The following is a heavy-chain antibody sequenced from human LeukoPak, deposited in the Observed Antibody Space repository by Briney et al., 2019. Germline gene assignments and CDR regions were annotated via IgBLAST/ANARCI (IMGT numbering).Heavy chain of an antibody. Sequence: SETLSLTCSVSGGSISGHFWNWIRQPPGKGLEWIGYIYYSGSARYNPSLRSRVTISVDTSKNQFSLKLSSVTAADTAVYYCARGRPGYSYGYGHIVLMVYGNWFDPWGQGTLVTVSS. D-gene: IGHD2-8*01. CDR3: ARGRPGYSYGYGHIVLMVYGNWFDP. CDR2: IYYSGSA. CDR1: GGSISGHF. V-gene: IGHV4-59*11. J-gene: IGHJ5*02.